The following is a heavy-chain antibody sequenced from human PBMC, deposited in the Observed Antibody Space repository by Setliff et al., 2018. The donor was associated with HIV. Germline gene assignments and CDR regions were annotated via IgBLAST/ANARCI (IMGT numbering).Heavy chain of an antibody. CDR3: ARQVGSQYSYWAYYFDS. D-gene: IGHD5-18*01. CDR1: GGSIIDSRYF. CDR2: VYYSGIT. Sequence: SETLSLTCTVSGGSIIDSRYFWGWIRQPPGKGLEWIGSVYYSGITYYSSSLKSRVTISLDTSTNRFSLKLNSVTAADTAIYYCARQVGSQYSYWAYYFDSWGQGALVTVSS. V-gene: IGHV4-39*01. J-gene: IGHJ4*02.